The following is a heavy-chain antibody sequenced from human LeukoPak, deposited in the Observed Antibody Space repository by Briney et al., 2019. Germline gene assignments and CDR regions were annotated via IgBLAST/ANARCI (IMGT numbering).Heavy chain of an antibody. Sequence: PSETLSLTXTVSGGSISSYYWSWIRQPPGKGLEWIGYIYYSGSTNYNPSLKSRVTISVDTSKNQFSLKLSSVTAADTAVYYCARGYSYGYVDYWGQGTLVTVSS. CDR1: GGSISSYY. D-gene: IGHD5-18*01. CDR2: IYYSGST. J-gene: IGHJ4*02. CDR3: ARGYSYGYVDY. V-gene: IGHV4-59*01.